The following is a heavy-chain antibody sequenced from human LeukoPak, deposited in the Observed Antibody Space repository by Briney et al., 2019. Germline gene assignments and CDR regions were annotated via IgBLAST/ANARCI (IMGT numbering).Heavy chain of an antibody. CDR2: INHSGST. Sequence: KPSETLSLTCAVYGGSFSGYYWSWIRQPPGKGLEWIGEINHSGSTNYNPSLKSRVTISVDTSKNQFSLKLSSVTAADTAVYYCARDLVRGAFDIWGQGTMVTVSS. CDR3: ARDLVRGAFDI. CDR1: GGSFSGYY. D-gene: IGHD3-10*01. V-gene: IGHV4-34*01. J-gene: IGHJ3*02.